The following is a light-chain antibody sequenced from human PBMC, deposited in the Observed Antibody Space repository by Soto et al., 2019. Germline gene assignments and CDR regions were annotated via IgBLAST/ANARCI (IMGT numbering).Light chain of an antibody. J-gene: IGKJ5*01. Sequence: EIVLTQSPATLSLSPGERDTLSCRASQSVSSYFAWYQQKPGQAPXXLIYDASNRATGIPARLSGSGSGTDFTLTIRSLEPEDFAVYYCQQRSNSITFGQGTRLENK. CDR3: QQRSNSIT. V-gene: IGKV3-11*01. CDR2: DAS. CDR1: QSVSSY.